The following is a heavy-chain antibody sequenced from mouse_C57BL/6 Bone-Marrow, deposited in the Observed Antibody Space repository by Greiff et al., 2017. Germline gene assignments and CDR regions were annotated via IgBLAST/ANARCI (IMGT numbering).Heavy chain of an antibody. J-gene: IGHJ2*01. V-gene: IGHV1-55*01. CDR1: GYTFTSYW. CDR3: ARDYYGSSCYY. Sequence: VKLQESGAELVKPGASVKMSCKASGYTFTSYWITWVKQRPGQGLAWIGDIYPGSGSTNYNEKFKSKATLTVDTSSSTAYMQLSSLTSEDSAVYYCARDYYGSSCYYWGQGTTLT. CDR2: IYPGSGST. D-gene: IGHD1-1*01.